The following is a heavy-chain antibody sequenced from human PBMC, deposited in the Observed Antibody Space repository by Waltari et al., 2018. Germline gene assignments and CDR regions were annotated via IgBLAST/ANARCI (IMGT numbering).Heavy chain of an antibody. CDR3: ATYRWLCY. D-gene: IGHD3-10*01. CDR1: FSTCG. J-gene: IGHJ4*02. CDR2: INDDGSEK. Sequence: FSTCGITGGSQGSGRGLEGVANINDDGSEKNYVDSVKGRFTISRDNARNSLYLQMNSLRAEDTAVYYCATYRWLCYWGQGTLVTVSS. V-gene: IGHV3-7*03.